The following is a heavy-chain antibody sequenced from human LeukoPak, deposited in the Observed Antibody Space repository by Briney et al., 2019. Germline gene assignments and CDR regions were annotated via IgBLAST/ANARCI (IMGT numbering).Heavy chain of an antibody. CDR1: GDSVSSKSAT. D-gene: IGHD2/OR15-2a*01. CDR3: AREVSNWFDP. CDR2: TYYRSKWYN. V-gene: IGHV6-1*01. J-gene: IGHJ5*02. Sequence: SQTLSLTCAISGDSVSSKSATWNWIRQSPSRGLEWLGRTYYRSKWYNDYGASVKSRITINPDTSKNQFSLHLNSVTPDDTAVYYCAREVSNWFDPWGQGTLVTVSS.